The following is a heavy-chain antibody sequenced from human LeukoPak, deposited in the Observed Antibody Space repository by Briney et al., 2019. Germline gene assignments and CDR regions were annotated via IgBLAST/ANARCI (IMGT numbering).Heavy chain of an antibody. CDR2: ISAYNGNT. J-gene: IGHJ4*02. Sequence: GASVKVSCKASGYTFTSYDINWVRQAPGQGLEWMGWISAYNGNTNYAQKLQGRVTMTTDTSTSTAYMELRSLRSDDTAVYYCARVEDYYDSSGYYYFDYWGQGTLVTVSS. CDR1: GYTFTSYD. V-gene: IGHV1-18*01. CDR3: ARVEDYYDSSGYYYFDY. D-gene: IGHD3-22*01.